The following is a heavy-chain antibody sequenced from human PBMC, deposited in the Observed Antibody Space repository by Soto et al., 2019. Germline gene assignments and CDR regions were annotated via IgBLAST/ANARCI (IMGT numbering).Heavy chain of an antibody. CDR1: GFIFSGYA. V-gene: IGHV3-30*09. J-gene: IGHJ3*02. D-gene: IGHD3-22*01. CDR3: GRRNYYHGSDYFTYAHDI. CDR2: ISYDGNSK. Sequence: QVQLVESGGGVVQPGNSLRLSCAASGFIFSGYAMHWVRQAPGKGLEWVAVISYDGNSKTYADFVKGRFAISRDNSTNTIYLQMNSLRPDETAVYYCGRRNYYHGSDYFTYAHDIWGQGTMVTVSS.